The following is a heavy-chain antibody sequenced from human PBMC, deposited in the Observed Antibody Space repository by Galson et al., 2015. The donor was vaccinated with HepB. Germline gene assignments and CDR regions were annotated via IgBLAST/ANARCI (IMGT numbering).Heavy chain of an antibody. CDR3: ARGPWFGELTGILMFQH. CDR1: GYTFTSYG. V-gene: IGHV1-18*04. J-gene: IGHJ1*01. CDR2: INPYNGGI. Sequence: SVKVSCKASGYTFTSYGISWVRQAPGQGLEWVGWINPYNGGINYAQKFQARVTMTTDTSTSTAYMELRCLTSDDTAVYFCARGPWFGELTGILMFQHWGQGTLVTVSS. D-gene: IGHD3-10*01.